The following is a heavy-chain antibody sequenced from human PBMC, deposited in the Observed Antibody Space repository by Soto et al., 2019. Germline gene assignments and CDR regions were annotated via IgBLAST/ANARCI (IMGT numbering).Heavy chain of an antibody. D-gene: IGHD5-12*01. Sequence: QVQLQESGPGLVKPSETLSLTCTVSGGSISSYYWSWIRQPPGKGLEWIGHIYYSGSTNYNPSLKSRVTISVDTSKNQFSLKLSSVTAADTAVYYCASLVATNSFWGQGTLVTVSS. CDR3: ASLVATNSF. J-gene: IGHJ4*02. CDR1: GGSISSYY. CDR2: IYYSGST. V-gene: IGHV4-59*08.